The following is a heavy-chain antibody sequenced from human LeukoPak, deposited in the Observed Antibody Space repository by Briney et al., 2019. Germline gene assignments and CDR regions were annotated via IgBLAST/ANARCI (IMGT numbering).Heavy chain of an antibody. CDR3: ARAYYYSSSGDDY. V-gene: IGHV3-74*01. Sequence: PEGSLRLSCAASGFTFSSYWMHWVRQAPGKGLVWVSRISSDGSSTTYADSVKGRFTISRDNAKNTLYLQLNSLRAEDTAVYYCARAYYYSSSGDDYWGQGTLVTVSP. CDR2: ISSDGSST. CDR1: GFTFSSYW. D-gene: IGHD3-22*01. J-gene: IGHJ4*02.